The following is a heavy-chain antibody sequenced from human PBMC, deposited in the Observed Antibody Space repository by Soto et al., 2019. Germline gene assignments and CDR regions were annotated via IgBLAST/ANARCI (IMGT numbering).Heavy chain of an antibody. V-gene: IGHV1-2*04. J-gene: IGHJ5*02. CDR1: GYTFTGYY. CDR3: ARGGCSVGSCYRITTEKNWFDP. Sequence: GASVKVSCKASGYTFTGYYMHWVRQAPGQGLEWMGWINPNSGGTNYAQKFQGWVTMTRDTSISTAYMELSRLRSDDTAVYYCARGGCSVGSCYRITTEKNWFDPWGQGTLVTVSS. CDR2: INPNSGGT. D-gene: IGHD2-15*01.